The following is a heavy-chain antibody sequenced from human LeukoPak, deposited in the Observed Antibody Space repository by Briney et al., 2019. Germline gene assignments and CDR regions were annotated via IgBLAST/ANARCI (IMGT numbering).Heavy chain of an antibody. D-gene: IGHD6-13*01. Sequence: ASVKVSCKASGYTFTGYYMHWVRQAPGQGLEWMGWINPNSGGTNYAQKFQGRVTMTRDTSISTAYMELSRLRSDDTAVYYCARTYSGSWYWYYGMDVWGQGTTVTVSS. CDR1: GYTFTGYY. V-gene: IGHV1-2*02. J-gene: IGHJ6*02. CDR3: ARTYSGSWYWYYGMDV. CDR2: INPNSGGT.